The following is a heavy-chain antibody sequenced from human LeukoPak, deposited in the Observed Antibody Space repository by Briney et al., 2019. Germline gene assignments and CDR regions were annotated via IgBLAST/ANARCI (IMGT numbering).Heavy chain of an antibody. CDR3: ARLDMGYSSSSGAHPYDSSGYYYFDY. V-gene: IGHV4-39*01. CDR2: TYYSGST. Sequence: PSETLSLTCTVSGGSISSSSYYWGWIRQPPGKGLEWIGSTYYSGSTYYNPSLKSRVTISVDTSKNQFSLKLSSVTAADTAVYYCARLDMGYSSSSGAHPYDSSGYYYFDYWGQGALVTVSS. CDR1: GGSISSSSYY. D-gene: IGHD3-22*01. J-gene: IGHJ4*02.